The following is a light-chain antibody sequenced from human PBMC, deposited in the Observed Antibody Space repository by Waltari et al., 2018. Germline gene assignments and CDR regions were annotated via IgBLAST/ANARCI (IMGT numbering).Light chain of an antibody. CDR2: GTS. CDR1: GSNLGAGYD. Sequence: SVLTQPPSVSGAPGQRVSISCTGSGSNLGAGYDVTWYQQHPGKAPKLLIYGTSTRPPGVPDRFFGSQSGTSASLTITALQAEDEAEYYCQSYDTSLSVVFGGGTKLTVL. V-gene: IGLV1-40*01. J-gene: IGLJ2*01. CDR3: QSYDTSLSVV.